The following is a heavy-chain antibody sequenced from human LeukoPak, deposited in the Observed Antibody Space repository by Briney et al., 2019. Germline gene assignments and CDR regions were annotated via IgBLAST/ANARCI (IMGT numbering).Heavy chain of an antibody. CDR1: GFTFSSYE. V-gene: IGHV3-48*03. D-gene: IGHD3-9*01. J-gene: IGHJ3*02. CDR2: ISSSGSII. Sequence: PGGPLRLSCAASGFTFSSYEMNWVRQAPGKGLEWVSYISSSGSIIYYADSLKGRFTISRDNAKNSLYLQMNSLRAEDTAVYYCARDKEGGGSTDYYHDAFDIWGQGTMVTVSS. CDR3: ARDKEGGGSTDYYHDAFDI.